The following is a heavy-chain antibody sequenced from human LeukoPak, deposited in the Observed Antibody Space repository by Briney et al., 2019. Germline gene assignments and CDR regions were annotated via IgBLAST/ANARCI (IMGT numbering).Heavy chain of an antibody. V-gene: IGHV4-59*08. Sequence: SETLSLTCTVSGGSISSYYWSWIRQPPGKGLEWIGYIYYSGSTNYNPSLKSRVTISVDTSKNQFSLKLSSVTAADTAVYYCARHVYDSSGYPIFYWGQGTLVTVFS. J-gene: IGHJ4*02. CDR2: IYYSGST. D-gene: IGHD3-22*01. CDR3: ARHVYDSSGYPIFY. CDR1: GGSISSYY.